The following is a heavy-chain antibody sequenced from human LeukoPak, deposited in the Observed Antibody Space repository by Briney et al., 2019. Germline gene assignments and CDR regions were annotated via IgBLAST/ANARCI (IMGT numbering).Heavy chain of an antibody. V-gene: IGHV4-59*01. CDR3: ARALPTVTTGPYFDY. CDR1: GGSISSYY. CDR2: IYYSGGT. J-gene: IGHJ4*02. Sequence: SETLSLTCTVSGGSISSYYWSWIRQPPGKGLEWIGYIYYSGGTNYNPSLKSRVTISVDTSKNQFSLKLSSVTAADTAVYYCARALPTVTTGPYFDYWGQGTLVTVSS. D-gene: IGHD4-11*01.